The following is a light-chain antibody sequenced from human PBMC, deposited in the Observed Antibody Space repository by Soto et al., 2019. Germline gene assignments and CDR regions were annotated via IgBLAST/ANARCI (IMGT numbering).Light chain of an antibody. V-gene: IGLV2-14*03. Sequence: QSVLTQPASVSGSPGQSITISCTGASSDVGRYNYVSWYQQYPGKAPKLMISDISNRPSGISNRFSGSKSGNTASLTISGLQAEDEADYYCNSYTVIDTWVFGTGTKLTVL. CDR1: SSDVGRYNY. CDR2: DIS. J-gene: IGLJ1*01. CDR3: NSYTVIDTWV.